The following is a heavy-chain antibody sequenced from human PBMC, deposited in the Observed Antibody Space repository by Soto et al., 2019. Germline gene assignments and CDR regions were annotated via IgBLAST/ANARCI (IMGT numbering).Heavy chain of an antibody. J-gene: IGHJ4*02. Sequence: ESGGGLVKPGGSLRLSCAASGFTFSSYSMNWVRQAPGKGLEWVSSISSSSSYMYYADSVKGRFTISRDNAKNSLYLQMNSLRAEDTAVYYCASGYSYGSPFDYWGQGTLVTVSS. CDR3: ASGYSYGSPFDY. CDR2: ISSSSSYM. CDR1: GFTFSSYS. D-gene: IGHD5-18*01. V-gene: IGHV3-21*01.